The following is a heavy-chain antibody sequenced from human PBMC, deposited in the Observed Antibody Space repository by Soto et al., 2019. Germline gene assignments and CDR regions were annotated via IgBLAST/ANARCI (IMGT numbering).Heavy chain of an antibody. Sequence: GGSLRLSCAASGFTFSSYSMNWVRQAPGKGLEWVSSIGSSSSYIYYADSVKGRFTISRDNAKNSLYLQMNSLRAEDTAVYYCARDGYSSGWLDYWGQGTLVTVSS. V-gene: IGHV3-21*01. J-gene: IGHJ4*02. D-gene: IGHD6-19*01. CDR3: ARDGYSSGWLDY. CDR1: GFTFSSYS. CDR2: IGSSSSYI.